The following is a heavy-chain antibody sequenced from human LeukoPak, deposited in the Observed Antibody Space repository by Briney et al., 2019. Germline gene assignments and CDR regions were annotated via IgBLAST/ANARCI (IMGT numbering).Heavy chain of an antibody. V-gene: IGHV4-4*02. D-gene: IGHD6-13*01. J-gene: IGHJ6*03. Sequence: SETLSLTCAVSGGSISSSNWWSWVRQPPGKGLEWIGEIYHSGSTNYNPSLKSRVTISVDKSKNQFSLKLSPVTAADTAVYYCASTGPYSSSWPYYYYMDVWGKGTTVTISS. CDR3: ASTGPYSSSWPYYYYMDV. CDR1: GGSISSSNW. CDR2: IYHSGST.